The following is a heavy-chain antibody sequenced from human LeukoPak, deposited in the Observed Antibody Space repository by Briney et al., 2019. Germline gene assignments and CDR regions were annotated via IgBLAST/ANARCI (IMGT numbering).Heavy chain of an antibody. CDR2: ISGSGGST. J-gene: IGHJ4*02. Sequence: PGGSLRLSCAASGFTFRSYAMSWVRQAPGKGLEWVSAISGSGGSTYYADSVKGRFTISRDSSKNTLYLQMNSLRAEDTAVYYCAKDAPNFIRPYYVDYWGQGTLVTVSS. D-gene: IGHD1-1*01. CDR1: GFTFRSYA. V-gene: IGHV3-23*01. CDR3: AKDAPNFIRPYYVDY.